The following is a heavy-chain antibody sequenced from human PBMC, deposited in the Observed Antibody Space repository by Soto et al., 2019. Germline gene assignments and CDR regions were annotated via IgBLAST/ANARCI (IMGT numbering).Heavy chain of an antibody. J-gene: IGHJ3*02. V-gene: IGHV1-69*02. CDR3: ARNRISSYSWSYYPPNDVFDI. CDR2: IIPILGIA. D-gene: IGHD1-26*01. Sequence: ASVKVSCKDSGGTFSSYTISWVRQAPGQGLEWMGRIIPILGIANYAQKFQGRVTITADKSTSTAYMELSSLRSEDTAVCYCARNRISSYSWSYYPPNDVFDIGAQGTLDTASS. CDR1: GGTFSSYT.